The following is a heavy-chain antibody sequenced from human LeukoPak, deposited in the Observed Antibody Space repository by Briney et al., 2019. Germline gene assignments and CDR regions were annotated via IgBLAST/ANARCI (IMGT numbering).Heavy chain of an antibody. D-gene: IGHD1-7*01. CDR2: ISSSSSTI. Sequence: GGSLRLSCAASGFTFSSYSMNWVRQAPGKGLEWVSYISSSSSTIYYADSVKGRFTISRDNAENSLYLQMNSPRAGDTAVYYCARGHELDAFDIWGQGTMVTVSS. CDR3: ARGHELDAFDI. CDR1: GFTFSSYS. J-gene: IGHJ3*02. V-gene: IGHV3-48*01.